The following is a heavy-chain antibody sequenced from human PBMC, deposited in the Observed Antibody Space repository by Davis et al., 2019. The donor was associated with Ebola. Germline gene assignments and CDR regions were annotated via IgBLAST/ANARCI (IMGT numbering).Heavy chain of an antibody. D-gene: IGHD3-3*01. CDR1: GYTFTGYY. J-gene: IGHJ5*02. Sequence: AASVKVSCKASGYTFTGYYMHWVRQAPGQGLEWMGRIIPILGIANYAQKFQGRVTITADESTSTAYMELSSVTAADTAVYYCARHDYDFWSGYTENWFDPWGQGTLVTVSS. CDR2: IIPILGIA. CDR3: ARHDYDFWSGYTENWFDP. V-gene: IGHV1-69*02.